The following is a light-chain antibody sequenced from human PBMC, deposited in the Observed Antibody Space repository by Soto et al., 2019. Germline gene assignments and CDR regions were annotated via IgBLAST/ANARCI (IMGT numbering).Light chain of an antibody. CDR2: GAS. CDR1: QSVTNN. V-gene: IGKV3-15*01. J-gene: IGKJ1*01. Sequence: EIVMTQSPATLSVSPGERATLSCRASQSVTNNLAWYQQKPGQAPRLLIYGASSRATGIPARFSGSGSGSEFTLTISSLQSEDFAVYYCQQYNIWPQTFGKGTKVDIK. CDR3: QQYNIWPQT.